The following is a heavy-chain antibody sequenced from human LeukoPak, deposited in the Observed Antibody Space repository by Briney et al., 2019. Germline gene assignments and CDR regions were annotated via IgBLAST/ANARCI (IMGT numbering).Heavy chain of an antibody. J-gene: IGHJ3*02. V-gene: IGHV1-69*04. D-gene: IGHD2-2*01. CDR1: GGTFSSYA. CDR2: IIPILGIA. Sequence: GASVKVSCKASGGTFSSYAISWVRQAPGQGLEWMGRIIPILGIANYAQKFQGRVTITTDESTSTAYMELSSLRSEDTAVYYCARDPCSSTSCSWPPDAFDIWGQGTTVTVSS. CDR3: ARDPCSSTSCSWPPDAFDI.